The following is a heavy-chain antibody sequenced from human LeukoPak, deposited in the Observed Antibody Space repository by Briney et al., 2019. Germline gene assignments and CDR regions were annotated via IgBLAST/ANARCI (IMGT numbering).Heavy chain of an antibody. Sequence: ASVKVSCKASGYTFTSYGISWVRQAPGQGLEWMGWISAYNGNTNYAQKLQGRVTMTTDTSTSTAYMELRSLRSEDTAVYYCARDPSWNTIFGVVNRPGDWFDPWGQGTLVTVSS. CDR2: ISAYNGNT. CDR3: ARDPSWNTIFGVVNRPGDWFDP. D-gene: IGHD3-3*01. J-gene: IGHJ5*02. V-gene: IGHV1-18*01. CDR1: GYTFTSYG.